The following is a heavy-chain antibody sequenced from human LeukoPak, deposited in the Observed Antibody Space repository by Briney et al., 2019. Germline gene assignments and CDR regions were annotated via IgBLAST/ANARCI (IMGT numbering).Heavy chain of an antibody. CDR1: GFTFSCYW. J-gene: IGHJ4*02. D-gene: IGHD3-22*01. CDR2: INQDESAK. CDR3: AREGSGGFSSGYFEY. Sequence: QPGGSLSFSCAASGFTFSCYWMSWVRQAPGKGLEWVANINQDESAKYYENSDKSRITISRDNAKNSLYLQMNSLRAEDMAVYYCAREGSGGFSSGYFEYWGQGTLVTVSS. V-gene: IGHV3-7*01.